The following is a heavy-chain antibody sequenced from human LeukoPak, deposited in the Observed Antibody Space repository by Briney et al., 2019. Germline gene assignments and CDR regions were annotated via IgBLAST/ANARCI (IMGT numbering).Heavy chain of an antibody. V-gene: IGHV3-23*01. CDR2: ISTGGGST. CDR1: GFTFSSYA. Sequence: PGGSLRLSCAASGFTFSSYAMRWVRQVPGKGLEWVSAISTGGGSTYYADSVKGRFTISRDNSMDTLYLQMNGLRAEDTAIYYCTKGQGANSGYYYFDYWGQGTLVTVSS. J-gene: IGHJ4*02. D-gene: IGHD3-3*01. CDR3: TKGQGANSGYYYFDY.